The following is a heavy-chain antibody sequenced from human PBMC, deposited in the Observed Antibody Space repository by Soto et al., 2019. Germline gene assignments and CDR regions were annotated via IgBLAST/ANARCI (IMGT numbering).Heavy chain of an antibody. CDR1: GGTFSSYT. CDR3: ARGVVGGSLDY. V-gene: IGHV1-69*02. CDR2: IIPILGIA. J-gene: IGHJ4*02. D-gene: IGHD2-15*01. Sequence: QVQLVQSGAEVKKPGSSVKVSCKASGGTFSSYTISWVRQAPGQGLEWMGRIIPILGIANYAQKFQGRVTVTADKSTITAYLELCSLRSADTAVTHCARGVVGGSLDYWGQGTLVTVSA.